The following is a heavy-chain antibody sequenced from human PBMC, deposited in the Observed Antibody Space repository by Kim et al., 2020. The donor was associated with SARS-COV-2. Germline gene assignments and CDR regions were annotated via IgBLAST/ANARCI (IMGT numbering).Heavy chain of an antibody. V-gene: IGHV1-46*01. CDR2: INPSGGST. J-gene: IGHJ4*02. CDR1: GYTFTSYY. CDR3: ARFLQLYYYDSSGYLDY. D-gene: IGHD3-22*01. Sequence: ASVKVSCKASGYTFTSYYMHWVRQAPGQGLEWMGIINPSGGSTSYAQKFQGRVTMTRDTSMSTVYMELSSLRSEDTAVYYCARFLQLYYYDSSGYLDYWGQGTLVTVSS.